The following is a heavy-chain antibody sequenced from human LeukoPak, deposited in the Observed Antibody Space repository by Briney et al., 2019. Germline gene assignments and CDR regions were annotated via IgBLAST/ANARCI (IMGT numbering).Heavy chain of an antibody. CDR3: ARGRMDDYGDYPDC. Sequence: PGGSLRLSCAAPGFTFSTYNMNWVRQAPGKGLEWVSSISSSSNYKYYADSVKGRFTISRDNAKNSLYLQMNSLRAEDTAVYYCARGRMDDYGDYPDCWGQGTLVTVSS. D-gene: IGHD4-17*01. J-gene: IGHJ4*02. CDR2: ISSSSNYK. V-gene: IGHV3-21*01. CDR1: GFTFSTYN.